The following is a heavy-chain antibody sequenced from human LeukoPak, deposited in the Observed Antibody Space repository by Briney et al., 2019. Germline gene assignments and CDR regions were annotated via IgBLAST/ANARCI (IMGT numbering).Heavy chain of an antibody. J-gene: IGHJ3*02. D-gene: IGHD3-3*01. CDR1: GFTFSSYA. CDR2: ISGSGGST. CDR3: AKGPRSYDFWSGYYVADAFDT. V-gene: IGHV3-23*01. Sequence: GGSLRLSCAASGFTFSSYAMSWVRQAPGKGLEWVSAISGSGGSTYYADSVKGRFTISRDNSKNTLYLQMNSLRAEDTAVYYCAKGPRSYDFWSGYYVADAFDTWGQGTMVTVSS.